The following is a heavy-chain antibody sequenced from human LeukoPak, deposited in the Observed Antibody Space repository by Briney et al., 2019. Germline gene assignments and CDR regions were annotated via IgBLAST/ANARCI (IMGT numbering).Heavy chain of an antibody. D-gene: IGHD1/OR15-1a*01. CDR1: SYSISSGYY. CDR3: ARSTGTYTYMDV. CDR2: IYHSGST. J-gene: IGHJ6*03. V-gene: IGHV4-38-2*01. Sequence: PSETLSLTCAVSSYSISSGYYWSWIRQPPGKGLEWIGSIYHSGSTYYNPSLKSRVTISVDTFNNQFSLKVKSVTAADTAVYYCARSTGTYTYMDVWGKGTTVTVSS.